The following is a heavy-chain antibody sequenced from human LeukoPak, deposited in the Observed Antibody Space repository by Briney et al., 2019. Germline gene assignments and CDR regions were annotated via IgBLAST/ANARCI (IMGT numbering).Heavy chain of an antibody. CDR2: IYHSGNT. D-gene: IGHD3-10*01. J-gene: IGHJ4*02. CDR1: GGSISGYY. V-gene: IGHV4-31*03. CDR3: AREIYYGSGSYSGYYFDY. Sequence: SETLSLTCTVSGGSISGYYWSWIRQHPGKGLEWIGYIYHSGNTYYNPSLKSRITISVDTSKNQFSLKLSSVTAADTAVYYCAREIYYGSGSYSGYYFDYWGQGALVTVSS.